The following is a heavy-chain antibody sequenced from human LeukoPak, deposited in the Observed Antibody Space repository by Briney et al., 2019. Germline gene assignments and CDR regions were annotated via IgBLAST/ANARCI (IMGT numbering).Heavy chain of an antibody. Sequence: PSETLSLTCIVSGGSFSSSTDFWGWIRQPPGKGLEWIGNVYYSGVTHYSPSLKSRLSTSIDTSKNQFSLELSSVTAEDTAFYYCATISSPGYMHLWGKGTTVTVSS. J-gene: IGHJ6*03. CDR3: ATISSPGYMHL. CDR1: GGSFSSSTDF. CDR2: VYYSGVT. V-gene: IGHV4-39*07.